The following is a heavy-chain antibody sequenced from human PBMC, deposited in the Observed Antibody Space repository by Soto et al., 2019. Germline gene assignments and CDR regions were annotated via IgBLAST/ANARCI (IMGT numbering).Heavy chain of an antibody. Sequence: SETLSLTCTVSGGSLSSSSYYWGWIRQPPGKGLEWIGSIYYSGSTYYNPSLKSRVTISVDTSKNQFSLKLSSVTAADTAVYYCAGWTSGDFWSGYYSDYWGQGTLVTVSS. CDR1: GGSLSSSSYY. CDR2: IYYSGST. D-gene: IGHD3-3*01. V-gene: IGHV4-39*01. CDR3: AGWTSGDFWSGYYSDY. J-gene: IGHJ4*02.